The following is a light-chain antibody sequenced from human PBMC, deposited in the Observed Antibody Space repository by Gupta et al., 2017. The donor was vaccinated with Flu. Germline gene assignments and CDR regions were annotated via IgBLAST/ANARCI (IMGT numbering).Light chain of an antibody. J-gene: IGKJ1*01. CDR1: QSISTY. CDR2: GAS. V-gene: IGKV1-39*01. CDR3: QQRYSTHTLT. Sequence: DIQMTQSPSSLSASVGDRVTITCRTTQSISTYLNWYQQKPGKAPKLLIYGASNLQSGVPSRFSGSGSGTDFTLTISRLQPEDFATYYCQQRYSTHTLTFGLGTKVDIK.